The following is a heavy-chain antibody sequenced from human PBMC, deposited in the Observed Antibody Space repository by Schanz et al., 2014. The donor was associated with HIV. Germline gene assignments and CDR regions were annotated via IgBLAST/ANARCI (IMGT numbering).Heavy chain of an antibody. J-gene: IGHJ6*02. CDR1: GFIFRTYS. CDR2: IWHDGSNK. D-gene: IGHD3-10*01. CDR3: ARGSGPYYYYYGMDV. V-gene: IGHV3-33*08. Sequence: VQLVESGGGLVQPGGSLRLSCAASGFIFRTYSMNWVRQAPGKGLEWVAVIWHDGSNKYYADSVKGRFTISRDNSKNTLYLQMNSLRADDTAVYYCARGSGPYYYYYGMDVWGQGTTVTVSS.